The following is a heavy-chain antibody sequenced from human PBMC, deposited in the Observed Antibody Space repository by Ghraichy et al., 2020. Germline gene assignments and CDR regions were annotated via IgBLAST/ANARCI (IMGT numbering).Heavy chain of an antibody. CDR3: AKMGPGKNYYFDS. Sequence: GGSLRLSCAASGFTFSTSGIHWVRQPPGKGLEWVAVIRNDENIEYYANSVKGRFTVSRDNSKNTVYLRMSSLTTEDTAVYYCAKMGPGKNYYFDSWGQGTLVTVSS. CDR1: GFTFSTSG. CDR2: IRNDENIE. V-gene: IGHV3-30*02. D-gene: IGHD1-7*01. J-gene: IGHJ4*02.